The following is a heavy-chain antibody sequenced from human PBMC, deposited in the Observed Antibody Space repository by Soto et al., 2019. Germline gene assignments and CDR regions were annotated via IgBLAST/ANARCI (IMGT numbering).Heavy chain of an antibody. CDR2: IYYSGST. CDR1: GGSISSYY. Sequence: PSETLSLTCTVSGGSISSYYWSWIRQPPGKGLEWIGYIYYSGSTNYNPSLKSRVTISVDTSKNQFSLKLSSVTAADTAVYYCARPGYDLWSGPLGALDIWGHGTMVTVSS. D-gene: IGHD3-3*01. J-gene: IGHJ3*02. V-gene: IGHV4-59*01. CDR3: ARPGYDLWSGPLGALDI.